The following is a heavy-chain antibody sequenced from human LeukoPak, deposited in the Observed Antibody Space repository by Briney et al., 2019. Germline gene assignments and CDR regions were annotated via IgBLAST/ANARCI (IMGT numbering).Heavy chain of an antibody. CDR2: INAGNGNT. Sequence: GASVKVSCKASGYTFTSYAMHWVRQAPGQRLEWMGWINAGNGNTKYSQKFQGRVTITRDTSTSTAYMELRSLRSDDTAVYYCARGPPVLRYFDWLSISPIYYFDYWGQGTLVTVSS. CDR1: GYTFTSYA. J-gene: IGHJ4*02. CDR3: ARGPPVLRYFDWLSISPIYYFDY. V-gene: IGHV1-3*01. D-gene: IGHD3-9*01.